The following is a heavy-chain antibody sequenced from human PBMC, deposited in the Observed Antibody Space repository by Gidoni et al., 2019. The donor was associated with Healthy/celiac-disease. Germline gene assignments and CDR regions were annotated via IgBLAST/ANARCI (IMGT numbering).Heavy chain of an antibody. CDR2: ISSSSSDR. D-gene: IGHD3-22*01. J-gene: IGHJ1*01. CDR1: GFTFSSYR. V-gene: IGHV3-21*01. Sequence: EVQLVESGGGLVKPGGSLRLSCSASGFTFSSYRMNWVRQAPGKGLEWVSSISSSSSDRDYADSVKGRFTISRDNAKNSLYLQMNSQRAEDTAVYYCARKGTYYYDSSGYYYESEYFQHWGQGTLVTVSS. CDR3: ARKGTYYYDSSGYYYESEYFQH.